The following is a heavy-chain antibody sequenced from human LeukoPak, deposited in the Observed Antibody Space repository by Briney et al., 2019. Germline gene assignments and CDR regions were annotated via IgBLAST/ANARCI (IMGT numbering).Heavy chain of an antibody. Sequence: GGSLRLSCAASGFTFNNYGMHWVRQAPGKGLEWVAVISYDGRNIHYPDSVKGRFTISRDISTDTLWLQMDSLRTEDTAEYYCAKGPLRGTAAAIDYWGRGTLVTVSS. CDR1: GFTFNNYG. CDR2: ISYDGRNI. CDR3: AKGPLRGTAAAIDY. D-gene: IGHD2-2*01. V-gene: IGHV3-30*18. J-gene: IGHJ4*02.